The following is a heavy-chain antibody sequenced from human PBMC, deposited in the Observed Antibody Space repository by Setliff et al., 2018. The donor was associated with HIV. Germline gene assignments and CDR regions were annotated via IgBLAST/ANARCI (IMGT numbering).Heavy chain of an antibody. D-gene: IGHD2-2*01. CDR1: GFTFSGYW. Sequence: GGSLRLSCTASGFTFSGYWMSWVRQAPGKGLEWVANIKQDGSEKYCVDSVKGRFTISRDNAKNSLYLQMNSLGAEDTAVYYCARGRRVSSNYYYYYYMDVWGKGTTVTVS. J-gene: IGHJ6*03. CDR2: IKQDGSEK. CDR3: ARGRRVSSNYYYYYYMDV. V-gene: IGHV3-7*03.